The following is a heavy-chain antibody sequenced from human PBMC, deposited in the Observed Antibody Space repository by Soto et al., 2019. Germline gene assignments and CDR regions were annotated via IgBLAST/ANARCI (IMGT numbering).Heavy chain of an antibody. CDR1: GYSFGDHY. V-gene: IGHV1-2*02. CDR3: VRALAETGTAVDTFDI. Sequence: ASVKVSCKASGYSFGDHYIHWIRQAPGQGLDWLGWIKPNSGATNYVQKFQGRVTMTRDKSISTAYMEVSRLTSDDTAVYYCVRALAETGTAVDTFDIWGQGTMVTVSS. D-gene: IGHD6-13*01. J-gene: IGHJ3*02. CDR2: IKPNSGAT.